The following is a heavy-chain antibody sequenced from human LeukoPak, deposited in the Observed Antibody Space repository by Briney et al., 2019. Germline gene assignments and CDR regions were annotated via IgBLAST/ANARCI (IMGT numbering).Heavy chain of an antibody. CDR1: GFTFSSYA. V-gene: IGHV3-30*04. D-gene: IGHD6-13*01. CDR2: ISYDGSNK. CDR3: ARDSGGAAAAGYYYYYYMDV. J-gene: IGHJ6*03. Sequence: GGSLRLSCAASGFTFSSYAMHWVRQAPGKGLEWVAVISYDGSNKYYADSVKGRLTISRDNSKNTLYLQMNSLRAEDTAVYYCARDSGGAAAAGYYYYYYMDVWGKGTTVTVSS.